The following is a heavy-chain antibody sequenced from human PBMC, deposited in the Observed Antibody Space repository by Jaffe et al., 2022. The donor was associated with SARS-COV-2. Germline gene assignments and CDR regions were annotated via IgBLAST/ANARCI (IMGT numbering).Heavy chain of an antibody. CDR3: AKDLRITIFGVVIAASGGMDV. CDR1: GFTFDDYA. D-gene: IGHD3-3*01. CDR2: ISWNSGSI. V-gene: IGHV3-9*01. Sequence: EVQLVESGGGLVQPGRSLRLSCAASGFTFDDYAMHWVRQAPGKGLEWVSGISWNSGSIGYADSVKGRFTISRDNAKNSLYLQMNSLRAEDTALYYCAKDLRITIFGVVIAASGGMDVWGQGTTVTVSS. J-gene: IGHJ6*02.